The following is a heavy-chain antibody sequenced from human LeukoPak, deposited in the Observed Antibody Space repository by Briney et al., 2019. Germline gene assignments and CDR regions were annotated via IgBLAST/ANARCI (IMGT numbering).Heavy chain of an antibody. CDR2: ISGSGDST. J-gene: IGHJ4*02. CDR1: GVTFSDYV. CDR3: ANSIVRGGYGDYDY. D-gene: IGHD3-10*01. V-gene: IGHV3-23*01. Sequence: PGGSLRLSCAVSGVTFSDYVMSWVRQAPGKGLEWVSAISGSGDSTYYSDSVKARFTSSRDNSRNTLYLQIHSLRAEDTAIYYCANSIVRGGYGDYDYWGQGTQVIVSS.